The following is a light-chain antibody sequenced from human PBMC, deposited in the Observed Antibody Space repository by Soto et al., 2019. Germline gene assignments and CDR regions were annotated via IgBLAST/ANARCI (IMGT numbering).Light chain of an antibody. CDR1: QGISSN. V-gene: IGKV1-9*01. Sequence: DIQLTQSPSFLSASVGDRVTITCRATQGISSNLAWYQGKPGKAPKLLIYAASTLQSGVPSRFSGSGSGTVFTLTISILQPEDFATYYCQQLNSYPLTFGGGTKVEIK. J-gene: IGKJ4*01. CDR2: AAS. CDR3: QQLNSYPLT.